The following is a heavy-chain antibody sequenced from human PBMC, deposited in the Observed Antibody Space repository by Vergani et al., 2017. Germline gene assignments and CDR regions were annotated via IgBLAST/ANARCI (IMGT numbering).Heavy chain of an antibody. CDR3: ARDILFDY. J-gene: IGHJ4*02. Sequence: QVQLQQWGAGLVKPSETLSLTCTVSGGSISSYYWSWIRQPPGKGLEWIGYIYYSGSTNYNPSLKSRVTISVDTSKNQFSLKLSSVTAADTAVYYCARDILFDYWGQGTLVTVSS. CDR2: IYYSGST. CDR1: GGSISSYY. V-gene: IGHV4-59*01.